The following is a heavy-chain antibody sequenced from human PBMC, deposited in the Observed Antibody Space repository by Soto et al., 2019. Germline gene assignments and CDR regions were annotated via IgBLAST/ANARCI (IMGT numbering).Heavy chain of an antibody. CDR2: IYYSGST. V-gene: IGHV4-39*01. CDR1: GGFISSSSYY. D-gene: IGHD2-15*01. Sequence: SETRSLTCTVSGGFISSSSYYWGWIRQAPGKGLEWIGSIYYSGSTYYNPSLKSRVTISVDTSKNQFSLKLSPVTAADTAVYYCTRLMRDINWFDPWAREPWSPSPQ. CDR3: TRLMRDINWFDP. J-gene: IGHJ5*02.